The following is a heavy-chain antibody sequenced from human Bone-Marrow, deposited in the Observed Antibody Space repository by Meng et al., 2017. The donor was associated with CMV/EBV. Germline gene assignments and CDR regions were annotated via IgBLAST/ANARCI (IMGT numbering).Heavy chain of an antibody. D-gene: IGHD4-23*01. J-gene: IGHJ6*02. V-gene: IGHV1-58*01. CDR3: ARDFSAWGGKHYYGMDV. CDR2: IVVGSGNT. Sequence: SVKVSCKASGFTFTSSAVQWVRQARGQRLEWIGWIVVGSGNTNYAQKFQERVTITRDMSTSTAYMELSSLRSEDTAVYYCARDFSAWGGKHYYGMDVWGQGTTVTVSS. CDR1: GFTFTSSA.